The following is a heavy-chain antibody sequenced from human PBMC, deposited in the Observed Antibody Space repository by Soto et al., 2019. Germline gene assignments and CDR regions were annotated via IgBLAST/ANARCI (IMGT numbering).Heavy chain of an antibody. Sequence: LSETLSLTGALYGGSFDGYYWSWIRQSPGKGLEWIGEIHHSGSTKYNPSLKSRVSLSVDRSTKQFSLKMTSIPAADRGVSYCARGVDSWCGDLDWGQGT. CDR1: GGSFDGYY. D-gene: IGHD3-3*01. CDR3: ARGVDSWCGDLD. J-gene: IGHJ4*02. V-gene: IGHV4-34*01. CDR2: IHHSGST.